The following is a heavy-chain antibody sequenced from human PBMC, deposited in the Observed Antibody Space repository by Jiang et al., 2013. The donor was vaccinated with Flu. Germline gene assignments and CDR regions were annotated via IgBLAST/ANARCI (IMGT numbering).Heavy chain of an antibody. V-gene: IGHV3-15*01. CDR1: GFTFSYAW. CDR2: IKSKTDGGTT. J-gene: IGHJ4*02. Sequence: LESGGGVVQPGRSLRLSCAASGFTFSYAWMAWVRQAPGKGLEWVGRIKSKTDGGTTDYAAPVKGRFSISRDDSKNTLYLQMNSLKSEDTAVYYCTTVGLLGHSNGYLGLKPLDSWGQGTLVTVS. CDR3: TTVGLLGHSNGYLGLKPLDS. D-gene: IGHD5-18*01.